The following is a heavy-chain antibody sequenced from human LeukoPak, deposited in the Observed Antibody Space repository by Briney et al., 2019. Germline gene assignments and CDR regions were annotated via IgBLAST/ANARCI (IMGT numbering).Heavy chain of an antibody. V-gene: IGHV3-21*01. J-gene: IGHJ4*02. D-gene: IGHD1-26*01. CDR2: ISSSSNYI. CDR3: ARDAPLPDF. CDR1: GVTFSSYT. Sequence: GGSLRLSCAASGVTFSSYTMNWVRQAPGKGLEWVSSISSSSNYIYYADSVKGRFTISRDNAKNSPYLQMNSLRAEDTAVYCCARDAPLPDFWGQGTLVTVSS.